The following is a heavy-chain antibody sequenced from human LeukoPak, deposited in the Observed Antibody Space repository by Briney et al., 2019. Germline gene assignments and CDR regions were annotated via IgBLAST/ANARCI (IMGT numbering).Heavy chain of an antibody. Sequence: GGSLRLSCAASGLTFTSYGMHWVRQAPGKGLEWVAVISYDGSNKYYADSVKGRFTISRDNSKNTLYLQMNSLRAEDTAVYYCAKPHRNTYYYDSYGYWGHGTLVTVSS. D-gene: IGHD3-22*01. CDR1: GLTFTSYG. J-gene: IGHJ4*01. V-gene: IGHV3-30*18. CDR3: AKPHRNTYYYDSYGY. CDR2: ISYDGSNK.